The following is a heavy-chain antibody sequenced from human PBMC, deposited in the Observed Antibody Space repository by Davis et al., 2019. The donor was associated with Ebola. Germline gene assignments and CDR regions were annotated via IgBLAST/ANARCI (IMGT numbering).Heavy chain of an antibody. CDR3: ARDGTLSGSYYGVDY. V-gene: IGHV4-59*06. J-gene: IGHJ4*02. CDR2: IYYSGST. Sequence: PSETLSLTCTVSGGSISSYYWSWIRQHPGKGLEWIGYIYYSGSTYYNPSLKSRVTISVDTSKNQFSLKLSSVTAADTAVYYCARDGTLSGSYYGVDYWGQGTLVTVSS. D-gene: IGHD1-26*01. CDR1: GGSISSYY.